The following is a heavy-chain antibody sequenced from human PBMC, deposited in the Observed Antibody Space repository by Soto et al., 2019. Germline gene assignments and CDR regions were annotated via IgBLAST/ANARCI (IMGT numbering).Heavy chain of an antibody. CDR3: ARAGSGYMIGFWFDP. V-gene: IGHV4-31*03. CDR1: GGSISSGGYY. J-gene: IGHJ5*02. D-gene: IGHD5-12*01. CDR2: IYYSGST. Sequence: SETLSLTCTVSGGSISSGGYYWSWIRQHPGKGLEWIGYIYYSGSTYYNSSLKSRVTISVDTSKTQCSLKLGSVTAADTAVYCCARAGSGYMIGFWFDPWGQGTLVTVSS.